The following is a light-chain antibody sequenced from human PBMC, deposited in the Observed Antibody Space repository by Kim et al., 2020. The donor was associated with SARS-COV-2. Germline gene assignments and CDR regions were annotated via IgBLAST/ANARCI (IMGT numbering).Light chain of an antibody. V-gene: IGKV1-27*01. CDR1: QGIGNH. CDR2: DAS. CDR3: QKYDSAPNS. Sequence: SASVGDRVTITCRASQGIGNHLAWYQQKPGKIPKLLIYDASILPSGVPSRFSGSGSGTDFTLTVSGLQSEDFATYYCQKYDSAPNSFGPGTKLEI. J-gene: IGKJ2*03.